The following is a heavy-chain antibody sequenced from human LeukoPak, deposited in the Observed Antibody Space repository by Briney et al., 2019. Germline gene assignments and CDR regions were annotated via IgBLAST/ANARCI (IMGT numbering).Heavy chain of an antibody. CDR3: ARGDDYGGDYYYYYYMDV. V-gene: IGHV1-69*13. J-gene: IGHJ6*03. CDR2: IIPIFGTA. Sequence: ASVKVSCKXSGGTFSSYAISWVRQAPGQGLEWMGGIIPIFGTANYSQKFQGRVTITADESTSTAYMELSSLRSEDTAVYYCARGDDYGGDYYYYYYMDVWGKGTTVTVSS. CDR1: GGTFSSYA. D-gene: IGHD4-23*01.